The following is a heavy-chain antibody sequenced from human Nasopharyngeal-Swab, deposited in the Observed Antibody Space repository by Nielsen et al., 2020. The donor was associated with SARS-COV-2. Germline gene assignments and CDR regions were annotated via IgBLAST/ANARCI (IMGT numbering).Heavy chain of an antibody. J-gene: IGHJ6*02. CDR3: ARDGLDYDFWSAYFMDV. Sequence: VRQMPGKGLEWVGRIGDKDHNYVTTYGASVQGRFTISRDDSKNTAFLQMNSLRAEDTAVYYCARDGLDYDFWSAYFMDVWGQGITVTVSS. CDR2: IGDKDHNYVT. V-gene: IGHV3-73*01. D-gene: IGHD3-3*01.